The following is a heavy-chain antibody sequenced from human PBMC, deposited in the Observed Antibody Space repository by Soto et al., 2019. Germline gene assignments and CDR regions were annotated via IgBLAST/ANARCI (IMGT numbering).Heavy chain of an antibody. V-gene: IGHV3-30*18. CDR1: GFTFDSYG. J-gene: IGHJ5*02. D-gene: IGHD4-17*01. Sequence: QVQLVESGGGVVQPGRSLRLSCAASGFTFDSYGMHWVRQAPGKGLAWVAVISSDGNNKYYADSVKGRFTISRDNFKNTLYLQMSSLRAEDTAVYYCAKDLLPNTVTTCGSWGQGTLVTVSS. CDR3: AKDLLPNTVTTCGS. CDR2: ISSDGNNK.